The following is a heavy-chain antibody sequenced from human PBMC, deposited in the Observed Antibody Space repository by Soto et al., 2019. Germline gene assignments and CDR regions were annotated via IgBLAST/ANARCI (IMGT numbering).Heavy chain of an antibody. D-gene: IGHD2-21*01. Sequence: QVQLVQSGAEVKKPGSSVKVSCKDSGGTFSTYSMFWVRQAPGQGLEWMGRIIPMLGIRNYAQRSQDRAKTTEDKSTATAHMELSSLRSEDTALYYCTIGSWSGEVFDIWGQGKMVTVSS. CDR2: IIPMLGIR. CDR1: GGTFSTYS. V-gene: IGHV1-69*02. CDR3: TIGSWSGEVFDI. J-gene: IGHJ3*02.